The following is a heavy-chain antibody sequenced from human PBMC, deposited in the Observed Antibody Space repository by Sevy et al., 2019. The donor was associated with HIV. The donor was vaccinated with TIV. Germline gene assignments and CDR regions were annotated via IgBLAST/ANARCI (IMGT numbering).Heavy chain of an antibody. J-gene: IGHJ4*02. CDR1: GYSISSGYY. CDR2: IYHSGST. CDR3: AGGYYYDSSGYYEGEDY. Sequence: SETLSLTCAVSGYSISSGYYWGWIRQPPGKGLEWIGSIYHSGSTYYNPSLKSRVTISVDTSKNQFSLKLSSVTAADTAVYYCAGGYYYDSSGYYEGEDYWGQGTLVTVSS. V-gene: IGHV4-38-2*01. D-gene: IGHD3-22*01.